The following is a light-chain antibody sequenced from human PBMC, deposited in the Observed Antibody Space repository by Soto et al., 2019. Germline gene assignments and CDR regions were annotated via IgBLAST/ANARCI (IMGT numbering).Light chain of an antibody. CDR3: QSYDSSLSGSV. CDR1: SSNIVAGYD. V-gene: IGLV1-40*01. Sequence: QSVLTQPPSVSGAPGQRVTISCNGSSSNIVAGYDVHWYQQLPGTAPKLLIYGNSNRPSGVPDRFSGSKSGTSASLAITGLQAEDEADYYCQSYDSSLSGSVFGGGTKLTVL. CDR2: GNS. J-gene: IGLJ2*01.